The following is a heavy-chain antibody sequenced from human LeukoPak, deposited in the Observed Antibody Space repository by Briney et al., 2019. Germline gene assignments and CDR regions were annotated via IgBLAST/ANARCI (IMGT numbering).Heavy chain of an antibody. CDR2: IIPIFGTA. CDR3: ARDTSRLAAAGYYFDY. Sequence: SVKVSCKASGGTFSSYAISWVRQAPGQGLEWMGGIIPIFGTANYAQKFQGRVTITADESTSTAYMELSSLRSEDTAVYYCARDTSRLAAAGYYFDYWGQGTLVTVSS. J-gene: IGHJ4*02. CDR1: GGTFSSYA. V-gene: IGHV1-69*13. D-gene: IGHD6-13*01.